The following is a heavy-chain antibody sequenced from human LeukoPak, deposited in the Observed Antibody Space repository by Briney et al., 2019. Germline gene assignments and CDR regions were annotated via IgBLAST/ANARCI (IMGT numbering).Heavy chain of an antibody. V-gene: IGHV1-46*01. J-gene: IGHJ5*02. CDR3: ARSDIVNWFDP. CDR2: INPSGGST. CDR1: GYTFTSYY. D-gene: IGHD2-15*01. Sequence: GASVKVSCKASGYTFTSYYMHWVRQAPGQGLERMGIINPSGGSTSYAQKFQGRVTMTRDTSTSTVYMELSSLRSEDTAVYYCARSDIVNWFDPWGQGTLVTVSS.